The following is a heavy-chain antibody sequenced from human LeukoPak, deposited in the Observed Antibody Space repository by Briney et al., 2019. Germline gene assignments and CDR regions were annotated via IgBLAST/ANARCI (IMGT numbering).Heavy chain of an antibody. V-gene: IGHV4-39*02. CDR1: GGSISSSSYY. J-gene: IGHJ4*02. Sequence: SETLSLTCTVSGGSISSSSYYWGWVRQPPGKGLEWIGSIYYSGSTYYNPSLKSRVTISVDTSKNQFSLKLSSVTAADTAVYYCARDLGSSSYNFDYWGQGTLVTVSS. CDR3: ARDLGSSSYNFDY. D-gene: IGHD6-6*01. CDR2: IYYSGST.